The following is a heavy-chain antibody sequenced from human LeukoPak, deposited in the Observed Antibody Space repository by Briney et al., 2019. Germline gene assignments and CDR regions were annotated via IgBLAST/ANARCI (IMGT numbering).Heavy chain of an antibody. Sequence: ASVKVSCKASGYTFTNYGISWVRQAPGQGLEWMGWINPNSGGTNYAQKFQGRVTMTRDTSISTAYMELSRLRSDDTAVYYCASVGGYYEYYFDYWGQGTLVTVSS. V-gene: IGHV1-2*02. CDR3: ASVGGYYEYYFDY. D-gene: IGHD3-16*01. CDR2: INPNSGGT. J-gene: IGHJ4*02. CDR1: GYTFTNYG.